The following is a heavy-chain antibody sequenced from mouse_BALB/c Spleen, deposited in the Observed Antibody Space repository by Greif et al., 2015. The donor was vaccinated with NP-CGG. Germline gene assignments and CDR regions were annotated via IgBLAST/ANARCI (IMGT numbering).Heavy chain of an antibody. J-gene: IGHJ1*01. Sequence: EVQLQQSGAELVKPGASVKVSCTASGFNIKDTYMHWVKQRPEQGLGWIGRIDPANGNTKYDPKFQGKATITADTSSNTSYLQLSSLSSEDTAVYYCARGLRLPRYFDVWGAGTTVTFSS. CDR1: GFNIKDTY. D-gene: IGHD1-2*01. V-gene: IGHV14-3*02. CDR2: IDPANGNT. CDR3: ARGLRLPRYFDV.